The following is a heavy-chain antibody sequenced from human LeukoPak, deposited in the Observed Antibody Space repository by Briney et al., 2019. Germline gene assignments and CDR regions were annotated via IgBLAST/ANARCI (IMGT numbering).Heavy chain of an antibody. CDR2: ISGSGGST. J-gene: IGHJ4*02. CDR3: AKAKICRYCSSTSCYGGVDY. D-gene: IGHD2-2*01. V-gene: IGHV3-23*01. Sequence: GGSLRLSCAASGFTFSSYAMSWVRQAPGKGLEWVSAISGSGGSTYYADSVKGRFTISRDNSKNTLYLQMNSLRAEDTAVYYCAKAKICRYCSSTSCYGGVDYWGQGTLVTVSS. CDR1: GFTFSSYA.